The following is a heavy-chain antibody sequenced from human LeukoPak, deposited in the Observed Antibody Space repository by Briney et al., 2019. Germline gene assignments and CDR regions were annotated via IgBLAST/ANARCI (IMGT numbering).Heavy chain of an antibody. CDR2: ISGSSSSI. V-gene: IGHV3-48*04. J-gene: IGHJ4*02. Sequence: GGLLRLTRNATGFAFSSCTKLWVRQAPGKGLEWVSSISGSSSSIYYADSVKGRFTISRDNAKNSLYLQMHSLRADDTAVYYCASRTYLAYWGQGTLVTVSS. CDR3: ASRTYLAY. CDR1: GFAFSSCT.